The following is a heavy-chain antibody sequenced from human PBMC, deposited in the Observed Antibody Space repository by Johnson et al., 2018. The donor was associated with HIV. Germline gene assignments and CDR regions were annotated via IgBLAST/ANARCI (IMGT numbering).Heavy chain of an antibody. Sequence: VQLVESGGGVVRPGGSLRLSCAASGFTFSSYWMSWIRQAPWKGLEWVSYISSGGSSIKYADSVKGRFTISRDNVRKSLYLEMNSLRVDDTAVYYCARDQPAGIGAIFDAGGQGTLVTVSS. CDR2: ISSGGSSI. CDR3: ARDQPAGIGAIFDA. CDR1: GFTFSSYW. D-gene: IGHD6-13*01. J-gene: IGHJ3*01. V-gene: IGHV3-48*04.